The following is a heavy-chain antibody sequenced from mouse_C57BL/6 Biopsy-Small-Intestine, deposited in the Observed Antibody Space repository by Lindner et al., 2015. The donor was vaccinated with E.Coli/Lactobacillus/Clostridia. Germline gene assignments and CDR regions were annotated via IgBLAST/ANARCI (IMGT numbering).Heavy chain of an antibody. CDR1: GYTFTSYW. Sequence: VQLQESGAELVKPGASVKMSCKASGYTFTSYWITWVKQRPGKGLEWIGRIYPGDGDTNYNGKFKGKATLTADKSSSTAYMQLSSLTSEDSAVYFCARDYYGSSLDYWGQGTTLTVSS. J-gene: IGHJ2*01. V-gene: IGHV1-82*01. CDR3: ARDYYGSSLDY. CDR2: IYPGDGDT. D-gene: IGHD1-1*01.